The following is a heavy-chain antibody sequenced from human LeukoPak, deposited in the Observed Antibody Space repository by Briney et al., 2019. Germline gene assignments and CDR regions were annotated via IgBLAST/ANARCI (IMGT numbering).Heavy chain of an antibody. CDR3: ARDGYYDSSGDYFDY. D-gene: IGHD3-22*01. CDR2: IKHDGSEK. CDR1: GFIFTNYF. Sequence: GGSLRLSCAASGFIFTNYFMSWVRQAPGKGLEWVASIKHDGSEKYYVDSVRGRFTISRDNTMNSLYLQMSSLRAEDTAVYYCARDGYYDSSGDYFDYWGQGTLVTVSS. J-gene: IGHJ4*02. V-gene: IGHV3-7*01.